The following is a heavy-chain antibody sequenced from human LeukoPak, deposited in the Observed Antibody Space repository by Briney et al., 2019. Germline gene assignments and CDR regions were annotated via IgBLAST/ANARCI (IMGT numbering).Heavy chain of an antibody. Sequence: GGSLRLSCAAPGFIFSNYWMSWVRQAPGKGLEWVSAISGSGGSTYYADSVKGRFTISRDNSKNTLYLQMNSLRAEDTAVYYCAKPLDFYDYVWGSYRWNFDYWGQGTLVTVS. CDR3: AKPLDFYDYVWGSYRWNFDY. CDR1: GFIFSNYW. V-gene: IGHV3-23*01. CDR2: ISGSGGST. D-gene: IGHD3-16*02. J-gene: IGHJ4*02.